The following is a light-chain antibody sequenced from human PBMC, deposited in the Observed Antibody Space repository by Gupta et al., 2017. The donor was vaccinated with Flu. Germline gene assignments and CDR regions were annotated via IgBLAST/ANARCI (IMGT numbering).Light chain of an antibody. CDR2: GVT. J-gene: IGLJ2*01. V-gene: IGLV2-14*03. CDR1: SDVGGYKY. CDR3: TAYTSSTSLVL. Sequence: SITIACTGTSDVGGYKYVSWYQHHPGKAPKLIIYGVTKRPAGVSPRFSGSKSGNTASLTISGLQAEDEAEYYCTAYTSSTSLVLFGGGTRLTVL.